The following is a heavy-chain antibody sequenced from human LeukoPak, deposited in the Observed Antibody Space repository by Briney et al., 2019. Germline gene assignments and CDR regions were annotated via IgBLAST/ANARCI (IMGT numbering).Heavy chain of an antibody. CDR2: IKQDGSEK. J-gene: IGHJ6*03. Sequence: GGSLRLSCAASGFTFSSYWMSWVRQAPGKGLEWVANIKQDGSEKYYVDSVKGRFTISRDNAKNSLYLQMNSLRAEDTAVYYCARGVAGIVVVPAASYYYYYYMDVWGKGTTVTISS. D-gene: IGHD2-2*01. CDR1: GFTFSSYW. V-gene: IGHV3-7*01. CDR3: ARGVAGIVVVPAASYYYYYYMDV.